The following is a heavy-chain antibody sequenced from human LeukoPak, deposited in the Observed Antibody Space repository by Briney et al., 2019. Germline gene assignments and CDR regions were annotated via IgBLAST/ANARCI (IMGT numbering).Heavy chain of an antibody. CDR3: AAAAAVDY. CDR2: INPNSGGT. J-gene: IGHJ4*02. D-gene: IGHD6-13*01. CDR1: GGTFSSYA. Sequence: ASVKVSCKASGGTFSSYAISWVRQAPGQGLEWMGWINPNSGGTNCAQKFQGRVTMTRDTSISTAYMELSRLRSDDTAVYYCAAAAAVDYWGQGTLVTVSS. V-gene: IGHV1-2*02.